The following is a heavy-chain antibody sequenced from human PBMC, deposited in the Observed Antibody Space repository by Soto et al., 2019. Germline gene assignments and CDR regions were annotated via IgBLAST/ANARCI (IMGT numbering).Heavy chain of an antibody. CDR2: INPNSGVT. D-gene: IGHD1-1*01. CDR1: GYTFSDYY. J-gene: IGHJ4*02. Sequence: ASVKVSCKASGYTFSDYYIHWVRQAPGQGLEWMGWINPNSGVTKYAPKFQGGVTMTRDTSITTAYMELSRLRSGDTAVYYCAKEPATAKPEGVDFWGQGTLVTVSS. V-gene: IGHV1-2*02. CDR3: AKEPATAKPEGVDF.